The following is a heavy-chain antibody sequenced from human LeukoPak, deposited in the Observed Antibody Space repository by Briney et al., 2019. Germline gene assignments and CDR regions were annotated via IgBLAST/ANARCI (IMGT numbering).Heavy chain of an antibody. CDR2: IIPILGIA. Sequence: ASVKVSCKASGGTFSSYAISWVRQAPGQGLEWMGRIIPILGIANYAQKFQGRVTITSDKSTSKAYMELSSLRSEDTAVYYCARDRFCGGDCYSSFDYWGQGTLVTVSS. CDR3: ARDRFCGGDCYSSFDY. V-gene: IGHV1-69*04. D-gene: IGHD2-21*02. CDR1: GGTFSSYA. J-gene: IGHJ4*02.